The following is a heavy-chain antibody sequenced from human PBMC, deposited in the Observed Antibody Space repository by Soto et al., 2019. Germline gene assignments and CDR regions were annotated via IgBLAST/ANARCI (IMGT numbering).Heavy chain of an antibody. J-gene: IGHJ5*02. CDR3: ARDQGVVVTADNWFDP. D-gene: IGHD2-21*02. CDR2: IFSSGST. CDR1: GGSITDYS. Sequence: SETLSLTCTVSGGSITDYSWVWIRQPAGKGLEWIGRIFSSGSTNYNPSLKGRITMSLDTSKNQFSLKLNSATATGTAVYFCARDQGVVVTADNWFDPWGQGILVTVSS. V-gene: IGHV4-4*07.